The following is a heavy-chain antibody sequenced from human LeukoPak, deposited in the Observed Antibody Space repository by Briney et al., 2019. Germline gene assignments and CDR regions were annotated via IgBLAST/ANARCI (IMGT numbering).Heavy chain of an antibody. Sequence: ASVKVSCKASGYTFSGHYMHWVRQAPGQGLEWMGWISPNGADTDYAQRFQGRVTMTRDTSISTAYVELSRLRSDDTAVYYCARAAIAVAGDYHYHYMDVWAKGPQSPSP. CDR2: ISPNGADT. J-gene: IGHJ6*03. CDR1: GYTFSGHY. CDR3: ARAAIAVAGDYHYHYMDV. V-gene: IGHV1-2*02. D-gene: IGHD6-19*01.